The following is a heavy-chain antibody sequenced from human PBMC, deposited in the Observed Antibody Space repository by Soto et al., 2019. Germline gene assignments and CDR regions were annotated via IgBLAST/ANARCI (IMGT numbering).Heavy chain of an antibody. Sequence: ASVKVSCKAPGDTFTSYYLNWVRQAPGQGLEWMGVINPHGGTANYAQKFQGRVTITADESTSTAYMELSSLRSEDTAVYYCARDVRPGYSSSSSPPFDYWGQGTLVTVS. CDR3: ARDVRPGYSSSSSPPFDY. CDR1: GDTFTSYY. CDR2: INPHGGTA. V-gene: IGHV1-69*13. J-gene: IGHJ4*02. D-gene: IGHD6-6*01.